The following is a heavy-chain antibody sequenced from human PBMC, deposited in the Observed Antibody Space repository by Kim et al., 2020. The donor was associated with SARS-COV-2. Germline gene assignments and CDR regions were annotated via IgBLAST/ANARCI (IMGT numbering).Heavy chain of an antibody. Sequence: GESLKISCKGSGYSFTSYWISWVRQMPGKGLEWMGRIDPSDSYTNYSPSFQGHVTISADKSISTAYLQWSSLKASDTAMYDCARHVRGYSYGSRLGYWGQGTLVTVSS. CDR2: IDPSDSYT. D-gene: IGHD5-18*01. J-gene: IGHJ4*02. V-gene: IGHV5-10-1*01. CDR3: ARHVRGYSYGSRLGY. CDR1: GYSFTSYW.